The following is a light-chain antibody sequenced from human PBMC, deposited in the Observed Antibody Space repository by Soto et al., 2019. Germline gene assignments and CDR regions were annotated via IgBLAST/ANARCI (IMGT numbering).Light chain of an antibody. J-gene: IGKJ2*01. CDR2: GAS. Sequence: EIVLTQSPGTLSLSPGERATLSCRASQSVSNTYLAWYQHKPGQAPRLLIYGASSRASGIPDRFSGSGSGTDFTLTISRLEPEDFALYYCQQYGSSPTYAFGQGTKVDIK. V-gene: IGKV3-20*01. CDR3: QQYGSSPTYA. CDR1: QSVSNTY.